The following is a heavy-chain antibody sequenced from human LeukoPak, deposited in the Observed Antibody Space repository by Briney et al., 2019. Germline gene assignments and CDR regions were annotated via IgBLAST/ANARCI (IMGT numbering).Heavy chain of an antibody. D-gene: IGHD3-10*01. V-gene: IGHV1-2*02. J-gene: IGHJ4*02. CDR3: ARAGATMVRGKGIVDY. Sequence: GASVKVSCKASGYTFTGYYMHWVRQAPGQGLEWMGWINPNSGGTNYAQKFQGRVTMTRDTPISTDYIELSRLKADDTAVDYCARAGATMVRGKGIVDYWGQGTLVTVSS. CDR1: GYTFTGYY. CDR2: INPNSGGT.